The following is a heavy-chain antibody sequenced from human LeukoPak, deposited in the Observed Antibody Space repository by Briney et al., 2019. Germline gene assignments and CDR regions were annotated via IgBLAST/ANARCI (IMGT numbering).Heavy chain of an antibody. V-gene: IGHV4-34*01. CDR3: ATWDSGRYSQIDN. CDR1: GGSFSGYY. D-gene: IGHD1-26*01. J-gene: IGHJ4*02. Sequence: SSETLSLTCAVYGGSFSGYYWSWIRQPPGKGLEWIGEINHSGSTNYNPSLKSRVTISVDTSKNQFSLKLRSVTAADTAVYYCATWDSGRYSQIDNWGQGTLVTVSS. CDR2: INHSGST.